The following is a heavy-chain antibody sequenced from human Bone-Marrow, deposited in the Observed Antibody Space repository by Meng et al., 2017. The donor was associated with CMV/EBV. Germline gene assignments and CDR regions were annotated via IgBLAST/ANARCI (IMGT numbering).Heavy chain of an antibody. V-gene: IGHV3-15*01. J-gene: IGHJ4*02. CDR3: IWNDLGDY. CDR2: IKSKTDGETA. Sequence: EVLLWESGGDWVRPGGSCRLSCAGSGFTFSNAWMSWVRQAPGKGLEWVGRIKSKTDGETADYNAPVKGRFTISRDDSKNTLYLQMNSLKTEDTAIYYCIWNDLGDYWGQGTLVTVSS. D-gene: IGHD1-1*01. CDR1: GFTFSNAW.